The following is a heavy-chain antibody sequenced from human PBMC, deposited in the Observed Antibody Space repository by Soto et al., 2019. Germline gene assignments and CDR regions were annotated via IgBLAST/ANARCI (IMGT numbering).Heavy chain of an antibody. D-gene: IGHD3-16*02. J-gene: IGHJ4*02. CDR3: ARVDRHLGELSRSFFDY. Sequence: GGSLRLSCAASGFTFSSYWMSWVRQAPGKGLEWVANIKQDGSEKYYVDSVKGRFTISRDNAKNSLYLQMNSLRAEDTAVYYCARVDRHLGELSRSFFDYWGQGTLVTVSS. CDR1: GFTFSSYW. CDR2: IKQDGSEK. V-gene: IGHV3-7*01.